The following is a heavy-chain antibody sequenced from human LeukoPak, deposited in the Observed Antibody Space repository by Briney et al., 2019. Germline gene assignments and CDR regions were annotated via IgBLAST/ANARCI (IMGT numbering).Heavy chain of an antibody. CDR3: ARDKDSSGYYSSYYFDY. CDR2: ISSSATFL. V-gene: IGHV3-21*01. CDR1: GFTFTNYD. D-gene: IGHD6-19*01. Sequence: GGSLRLSCVASGFTFTNYDINWVRQVPGKGLEWVSSISSSATFLHYADSVKGRFTISRDNAKNSVSLHMSNLRAEDAAVYYCARDKDSSGYYSSYYFDYWGQGTLVTVSS. J-gene: IGHJ4*02.